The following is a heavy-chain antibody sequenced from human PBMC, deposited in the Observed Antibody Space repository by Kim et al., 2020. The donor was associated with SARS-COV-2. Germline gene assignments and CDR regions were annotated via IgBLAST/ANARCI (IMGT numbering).Heavy chain of an antibody. J-gene: IGHJ4*02. CDR2: ISSSGSTI. Sequence: GGSLRLSCAASGFTFSSYEMNWVRQAPGKGLEWVSYISSSGSTIYYADSVKGRFTISRDNAKNSLYLQMNSLRAEDTAVYYCAREGREYYYDFWSGRTFFDYWGQGTLVTVSS. CDR3: AREGREYYYDFWSGRTFFDY. V-gene: IGHV3-48*03. D-gene: IGHD3-3*01. CDR1: GFTFSSYE.